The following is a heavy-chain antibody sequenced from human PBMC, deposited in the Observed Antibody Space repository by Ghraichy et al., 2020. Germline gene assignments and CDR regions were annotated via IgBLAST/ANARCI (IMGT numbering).Heavy chain of an antibody. D-gene: IGHD3-10*01. CDR2: INHSGST. V-gene: IGHV4-34*01. J-gene: IGHJ6*02. CDR1: GGSFSGYY. Sequence: SETLSLTCAVYGGSFSGYYWSWIRQPPGKGLEWIGEINHSGSTNYNPSLKSRVTISVDTSKNQFSLKLSSVTAADTAVYYCARGSGGSYYYYYYGMDVWGQGTTVTVSS. CDR3: ARGSGGSYYYYYYGMDV.